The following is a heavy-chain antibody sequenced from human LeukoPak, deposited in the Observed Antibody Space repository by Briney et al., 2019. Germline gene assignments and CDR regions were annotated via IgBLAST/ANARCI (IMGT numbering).Heavy chain of an antibody. Sequence: GGSLRLSCAASGFTFTSYGFHWVRQAPGKALEWVAFMSYNGNKKYGDSVKGRFTISRDNAKNTLHLQMNGLRPDDTAVYYCARDPLDISRWANAFDIWGQGTMVTVSS. D-gene: IGHD2-2*03. CDR1: GFTFTSYG. CDR2: MSYNGNK. CDR3: ARDPLDISRWANAFDI. J-gene: IGHJ3*02. V-gene: IGHV3-30*03.